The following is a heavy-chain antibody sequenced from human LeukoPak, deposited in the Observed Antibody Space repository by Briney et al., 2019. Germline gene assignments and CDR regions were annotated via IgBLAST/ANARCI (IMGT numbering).Heavy chain of an antibody. Sequence: SETLSLTCAVSGGSISSSNWWSWVRQPPGKGLEWIGEIYHSGSTNYNPSLKSRVTISVDTSKNQFSLKMSSVTAAATAVYYCARSYSGYHTDHWGQGALVTVSS. J-gene: IGHJ4*02. CDR2: IYHSGST. V-gene: IGHV4-4*02. CDR1: GGSISSSNW. CDR3: ARSYSGYHTDH. D-gene: IGHD5-12*01.